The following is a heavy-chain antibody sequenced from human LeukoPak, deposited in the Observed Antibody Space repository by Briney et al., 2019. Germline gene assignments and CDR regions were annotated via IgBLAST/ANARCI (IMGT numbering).Heavy chain of an antibody. CDR2: INPNSGGT. CDR3: AYQTPDSSGFFV. V-gene: IGHV1-2*02. D-gene: IGHD6-19*01. CDR1: GYTFTGYY. Sequence: AASVKVSCKASGYTFTGYYMHWVRQAPGQGLEWMGWINPNSGGTNYAQKFQGRVTMTRDTSISTAYMELSRLRSDDTAVYYCAYQTPDSSGFFVWGQGTLVTVSS. J-gene: IGHJ4*02.